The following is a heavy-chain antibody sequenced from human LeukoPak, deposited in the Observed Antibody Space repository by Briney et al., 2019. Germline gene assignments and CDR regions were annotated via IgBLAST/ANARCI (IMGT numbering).Heavy chain of an antibody. CDR3: ARENWEI. CDR2: ISYDGSNK. V-gene: IGHV3-30*01. CDR1: GFTFSSYA. Sequence: GRSLRLSCAASGFTFSSYAMHWVRQAPGKGLEWVAVISYDGSNKYYADSVKGRFTISRDNPKNTLYLQMNSLRAEDTAVYYCARENWEIWGQGTMVTVSS. D-gene: IGHD1-26*01. J-gene: IGHJ3*02.